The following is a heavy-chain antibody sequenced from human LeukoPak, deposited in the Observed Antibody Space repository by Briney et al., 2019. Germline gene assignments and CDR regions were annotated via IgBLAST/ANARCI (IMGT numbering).Heavy chain of an antibody. Sequence: PGGSLRLSCAASGFTFSSNYMSWVRQDPGKGLEWVSVIYSGGSKYYADSVKGRFTISRDNSKNTLYLQMNSLRAEDTAVYYCAREPYGPNFAFDYWGQGTLVTVSS. CDR1: GFTFSSNY. CDR3: AREPYGPNFAFDY. CDR2: IYSGGSK. J-gene: IGHJ4*02. V-gene: IGHV3-53*01. D-gene: IGHD4-17*01.